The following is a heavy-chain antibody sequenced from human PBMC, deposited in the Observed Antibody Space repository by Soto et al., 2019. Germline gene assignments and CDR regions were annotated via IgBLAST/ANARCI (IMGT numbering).Heavy chain of an antibody. Sequence: GPSLRASRAASGVTIGGDAMHWVPQAQGKGLARVGGIKTKTDGGTTDYAAPVKGRFTISRDDSKNTLYLQMNSLKTEDTAVYYCTTEGGRWNVAPAAPVDYFGMDVWGQGTTVAVSS. CDR1: GVTIGGDA. D-gene: IGHD2-2*01. CDR2: IKTKTDGGTT. J-gene: IGHJ6*01. CDR3: TTEGGRWNVAPAAPVDYFGMDV. V-gene: IGHV3-15*07.